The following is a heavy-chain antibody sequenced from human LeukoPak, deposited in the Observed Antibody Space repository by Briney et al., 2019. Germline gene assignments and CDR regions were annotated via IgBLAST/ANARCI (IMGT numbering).Heavy chain of an antibody. J-gene: IGHJ1*01. CDR2: IYYSGST. V-gene: IGHV4-39*01. CDR3: VGGRAEYFQA. CDR1: GGSISSSSCY. Sequence: SETLSVTCTVSGGSISSSSCYWGWIRQPPGKGLEWIGSIYYSGSTYYNPSLKSRVTISVDTSKNQFSLKLRSMTAADTAVYYCVGGRAEYFQAWGPGTLLTVSS. D-gene: IGHD2-15*01.